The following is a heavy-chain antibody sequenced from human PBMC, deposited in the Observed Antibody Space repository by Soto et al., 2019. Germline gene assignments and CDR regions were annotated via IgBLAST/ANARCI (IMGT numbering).Heavy chain of an antibody. CDR2: INPYNGNT. D-gene: IGHD3-22*01. Sequence: EASVKVSCKASGYTFTNYGITWVRQAPGQGLEWLGWINPYNGNTNYAQKSQGRVTMTTDTSTSTAYMALRSLRSDDTAVYYCARIPVGSGGYFEHYFDYWGQGTLVTVSS. CDR3: ARIPVGSGGYFEHYFDY. V-gene: IGHV1-18*01. J-gene: IGHJ4*02. CDR1: GYTFTNYG.